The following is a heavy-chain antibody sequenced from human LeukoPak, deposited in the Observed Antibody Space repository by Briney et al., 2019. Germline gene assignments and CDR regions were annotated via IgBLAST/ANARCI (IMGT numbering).Heavy chain of an antibody. D-gene: IGHD6-13*01. CDR3: ARSLPYGTTWYGRSDF. Sequence: GGSLRLSCAASGFPFNAYWMTWVRQAPGKGLEWVANIRQDGDTKYYVDSVKGRFTISRDNAMNSLYLQMNSLRAEDTAIYYCARSLPYGTTWYGRSDFWGQGTLVTVPS. CDR2: IRQDGDTK. CDR1: GFPFNAYW. J-gene: IGHJ4*02. V-gene: IGHV3-7*03.